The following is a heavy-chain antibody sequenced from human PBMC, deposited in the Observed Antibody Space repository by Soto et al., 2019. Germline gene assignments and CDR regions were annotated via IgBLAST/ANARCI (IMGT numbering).Heavy chain of an antibody. V-gene: IGHV1-69*01. CDR2: IIPIFGTA. D-gene: IGHD6-13*01. Sequence: QVQLVQSGAEVKKPGSSVKVSCKASGGTFSSYAISWVRQAPGQGLEWMGGIIPIFGTANYAQKFQGRVTLTGDESTSTAYMELVSLRSEDTAVYDCARGGIAGTSLVVVDLYYFDYWGQGTLVTVSS. CDR1: GGTFSSYA. CDR3: ARGGIAGTSLVVVDLYYFDY. J-gene: IGHJ4*02.